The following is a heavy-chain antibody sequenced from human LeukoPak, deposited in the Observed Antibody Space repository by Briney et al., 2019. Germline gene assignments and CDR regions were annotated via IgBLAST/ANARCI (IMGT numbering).Heavy chain of an antibody. D-gene: IGHD3-16*01. CDR3: TRGAGWLIDY. V-gene: IGHV4-59*01. CDR1: DDSISDYY. CDR2: FHNSGTS. J-gene: IGHJ4*02. Sequence: PSESLSLTCAVSDDSISDYYRGWIRQPPGKGLEWIGYFHNSGTSTYNPSLKSRVTISADTSKNQFSLKLNSLTTADMAVYYCTRGAGWLIDYWGQGILVTVSS.